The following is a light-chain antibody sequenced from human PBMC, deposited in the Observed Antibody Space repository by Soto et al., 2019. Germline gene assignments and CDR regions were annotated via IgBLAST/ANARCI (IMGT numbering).Light chain of an antibody. CDR3: HQYNNWPRT. Sequence: EILMTQSPATLSVSPGERATLSCRASQSVSSDLAWYHQKPGQAPRLLIFGASTRATGVPARFSGSGSGTEFTLTISSLHSEDFAVYYCHQYNNWPRTLGQGTKVDIK. V-gene: IGKV3-15*01. CDR1: QSVSSD. J-gene: IGKJ1*01. CDR2: GAS.